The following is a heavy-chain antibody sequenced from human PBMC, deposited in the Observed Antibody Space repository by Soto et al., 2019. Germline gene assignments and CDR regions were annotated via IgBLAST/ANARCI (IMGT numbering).Heavy chain of an antibody. CDR3: AKDGGKDGYFGNWFDP. CDR1: GGTFSNYA. Sequence: QVHLVQSGAEVKKPGSSVKVSCKASGGTFSNYAITWVRQAPGQGLEWLGRIIPIFGSVTFAQKVQGRITLTADESTTTVYMELSSLISDDTAVYYCAKDGGKDGYFGNWFDPWGQGTQVTVSS. V-gene: IGHV1-69*15. J-gene: IGHJ5*02. CDR2: IIPIFGSV. D-gene: IGHD5-12*01.